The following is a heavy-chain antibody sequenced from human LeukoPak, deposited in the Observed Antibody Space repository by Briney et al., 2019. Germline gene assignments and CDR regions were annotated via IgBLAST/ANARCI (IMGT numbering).Heavy chain of an antibody. J-gene: IGHJ4*02. CDR3: ARDLPRYCSGGSCYSGY. CDR1: GYTFTSYG. Sequence: GASVNVSRKSSGYTFTSYGISWVRQAPGQGLEWMGWVSGYNDDTNYAQKFQGRVTMTTDTSTNTAYMELRSLRSDDTAVYYCARDLPRYCSGGSCYSGYWGQGTLVTVSS. CDR2: VSGYNDDT. D-gene: IGHD2-15*01. V-gene: IGHV1-18*01.